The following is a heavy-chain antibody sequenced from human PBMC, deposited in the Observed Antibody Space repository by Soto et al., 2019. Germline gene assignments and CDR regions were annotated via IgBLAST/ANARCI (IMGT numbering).Heavy chain of an antibody. CDR3: ARQKITLIVVAFFDY. V-gene: IGHV4-39*01. D-gene: IGHD3-22*01. J-gene: IGHJ4*02. CDR2: IYYSGST. CDR1: GGSISSSTYY. Sequence: QLQLQESGTGLVKPSETLSLTCTVSGGSISSSTYYWGWIRQPPGKGLEWIGSIYYSGSTYYNPSLMSRVTISVDTSKKQFSLKLSSVTAADTAVYYCARQKITLIVVAFFDYWGQGTLLTVSS.